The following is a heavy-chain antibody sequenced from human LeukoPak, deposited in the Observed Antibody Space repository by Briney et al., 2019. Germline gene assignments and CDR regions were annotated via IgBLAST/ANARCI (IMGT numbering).Heavy chain of an antibody. CDR2: IYNSGNT. V-gene: IGHV4-31*03. J-gene: IGHJ5*02. CDR3: ARGGYCPSTSCRNWFDP. Sequence: SETLSLTCTVSGESISSGGYYWSWIRQHPGKGLEWIGYIYNSGNTYYNPSLKSRVTISIDTSKNQFSLKLSSVTAADTAVYYCARGGYCPSTSCRNWFDPWGQGTLVTVS. CDR1: GESISSGGYY. D-gene: IGHD2-2*01.